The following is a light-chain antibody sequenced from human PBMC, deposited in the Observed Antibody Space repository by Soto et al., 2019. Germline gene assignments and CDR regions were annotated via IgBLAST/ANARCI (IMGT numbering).Light chain of an antibody. CDR1: QSVTSNY. CDR3: QQYGSSPRT. CDR2: GAS. J-gene: IGKJ1*01. Sequence: EIVLTQSPGILSLSPGERATLSCRASQSVTSNYLAWYQQKPGQAPRLLIYGASSRATGIPDRFSGSGSGTDFTLTISRLEPEDFAVYYCQQYGSSPRTFGQGTKVEI. V-gene: IGKV3-20*01.